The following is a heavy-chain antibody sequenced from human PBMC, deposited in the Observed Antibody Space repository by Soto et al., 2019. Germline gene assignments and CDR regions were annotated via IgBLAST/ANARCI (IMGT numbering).Heavy chain of an antibody. V-gene: IGHV3-33*01. CDR3: ARDQSTKEHLDAFDI. Sequence: GGSLRLSCAASGFTFSSYGMHWVRQAPVNGLEFVAVIWYYLSNKYYADSVKGRFTISRYNSKNTLYLQMNSLRAEDTAVYYCARDQSTKEHLDAFDIWGQGTMVTVS. J-gene: IGHJ3*02. D-gene: IGHD2-21*02. CDR2: IWYYLSNK. CDR1: GFTFSSYG.